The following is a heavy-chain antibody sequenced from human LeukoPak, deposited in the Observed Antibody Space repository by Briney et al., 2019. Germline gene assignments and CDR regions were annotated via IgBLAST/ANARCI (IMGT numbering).Heavy chain of an antibody. D-gene: IGHD3-22*01. CDR3: ARDNPTSNYYDSSGKYRGDY. CDR2: ISSSSSYI. Sequence: GGSLRLSCAASGFTFSSSWMSWVRQAPGKGLEWVSSISSSSSYIYYADSVKGRFTISRDNAKNSLYLQMNSLRAEDTAVYYCARDNPTSNYYDSSGKYRGDYWGQGTLVTVSS. J-gene: IGHJ4*02. V-gene: IGHV3-21*01. CDR1: GFTFSSSW.